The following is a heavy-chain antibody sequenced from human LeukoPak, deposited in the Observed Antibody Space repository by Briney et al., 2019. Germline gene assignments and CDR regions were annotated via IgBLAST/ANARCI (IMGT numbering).Heavy chain of an antibody. D-gene: IGHD5-18*01. CDR2: INHSGST. Sequence: KTSETLSLTCAVYGGSFSGYYWSWIRQPPGKGLEWIGEINHSGSTNYNPSLKSRVTISVDTSKNQFSLKLSSVTAADTAVYYCARQGRYSYGYGYYYYYMDVWGKGTTVTVSS. J-gene: IGHJ6*03. CDR3: ARQGRYSYGYGYYYYYMDV. V-gene: IGHV4-34*01. CDR1: GGSFSGYY.